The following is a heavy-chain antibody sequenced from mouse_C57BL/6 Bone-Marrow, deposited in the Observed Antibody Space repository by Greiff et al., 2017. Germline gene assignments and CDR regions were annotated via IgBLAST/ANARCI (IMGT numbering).Heavy chain of an antibody. CDR3: ARGSNYVHYAMDY. V-gene: IGHV1-26*01. J-gene: IGHJ4*01. CDR2: INPNNGGT. CDR1: GYTFTDYY. D-gene: IGHD2-5*01. Sequence: EVQLQQSGPELVKPGASVKISCKASGYTFTDYYMNWVKQSHGKSLEWIGDINPNNGGTSYNQKFKGKATLTVDKSSSTAYMELRSLTSEDSAVYYCARGSNYVHYAMDYWGQGTSVTVSS.